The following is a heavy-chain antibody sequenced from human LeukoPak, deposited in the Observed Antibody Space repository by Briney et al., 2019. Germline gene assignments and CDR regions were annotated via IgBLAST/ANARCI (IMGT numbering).Heavy chain of an antibody. V-gene: IGHV4-59*01. CDR3: ARVDSSRWYATFDY. Sequence: SETLSLTCTVSGGSISSYYWGWIRQPPGKGREWLGYIYYSGSTNYKPPLKSRVTISVDTSKNQFSLKLSSVTAADTAVYYCARVDSSRWYATFDYWGQGTQVTVSS. D-gene: IGHD6-13*01. CDR1: GGSISSYY. CDR2: IYYSGST. J-gene: IGHJ4*02.